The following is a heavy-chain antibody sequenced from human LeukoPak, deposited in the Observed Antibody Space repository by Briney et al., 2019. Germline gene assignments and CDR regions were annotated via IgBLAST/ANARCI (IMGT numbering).Heavy chain of an antibody. D-gene: IGHD1-26*01. CDR2: IYPGDSDT. V-gene: IGHV5-51*01. Sequence: GESLKISCKGSGYSFTTYWIGWVRQMPGKGLEWMGIIYPGDSDTRYSPSFQGQVTISADKSISTAYLQWSSLKASDTAMYYCARQLGPRRIVGTFFPRNNYFDPWGQGTLVTVSS. J-gene: IGHJ5*02. CDR3: ARQLGPRRIVGTFFPRNNYFDP. CDR1: GYSFTTYW.